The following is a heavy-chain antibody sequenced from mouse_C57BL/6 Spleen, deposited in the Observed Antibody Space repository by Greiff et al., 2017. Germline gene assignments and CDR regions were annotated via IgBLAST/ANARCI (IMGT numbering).Heavy chain of an antibody. Sequence: VQLVESGPGLVQPSQSLSITCTVSGFSLTSYGVHWVRQSPGKGLEWLGVIWRGGSTDYNAAFMSRLSITKDNSKSQVFFKMNSLQADDTAIYYCAKNGGDYYGSSSWFAYWGQGTLVTVSA. J-gene: IGHJ3*01. CDR1: GFSLTSYG. D-gene: IGHD1-1*01. CDR3: AKNGGDYYGSSSWFAY. V-gene: IGHV2-5*01. CDR2: IWRGGST.